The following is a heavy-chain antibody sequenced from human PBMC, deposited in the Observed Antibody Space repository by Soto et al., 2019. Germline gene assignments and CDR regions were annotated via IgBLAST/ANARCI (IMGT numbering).Heavy chain of an antibody. J-gene: IGHJ5*02. D-gene: IGHD2-15*01. CDR1: GFTLSTYW. V-gene: IGHV3-74*01. Sequence: EVQLVESGGGLVQPGGSLRLSCAASGFTLSTYWMHWVRQVPGKGLVCVSRISSGGTYTNYADSVKGRFTISRDSARNTLFLQMKYLKGEDTAVYYCAKTFVDGMAGFGPWGQGTLVTVSS. CDR2: ISSGGTYT. CDR3: AKTFVDGMAGFGP.